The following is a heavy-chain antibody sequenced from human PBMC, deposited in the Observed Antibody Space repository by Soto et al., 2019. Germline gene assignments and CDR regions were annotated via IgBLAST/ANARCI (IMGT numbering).Heavy chain of an antibody. CDR1: GGSISVYY. Sequence: QLQESGPELVKPSETLSLNCTVSGGSISVYYWNWIRQSPGKGLEWIGYISYSGTTKYNPSLKSRVTISVDTSKNQFSLKLSSVTAADTAVYYCARSRRNYFDPWGQGTLVTVSS. CDR2: ISYSGTT. J-gene: IGHJ5*02. V-gene: IGHV4-59*01. CDR3: ARSRRNYFDP.